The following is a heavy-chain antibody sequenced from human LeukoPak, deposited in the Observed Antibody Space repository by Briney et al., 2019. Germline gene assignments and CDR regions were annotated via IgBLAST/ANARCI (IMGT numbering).Heavy chain of an antibody. CDR2: ISSSTNYI. Sequence: GALRLSCAASGFTFSSYSMNWVRQAPGKGLEWVSSISSSTNYIYYADSVKGRFTISRDNATNSLYLQMNNLRAEDTAVYYCARVPSDYWGQGTLVTVSS. CDR1: GFTFSSYS. J-gene: IGHJ4*02. V-gene: IGHV3-21*01. CDR3: ARVPSDY.